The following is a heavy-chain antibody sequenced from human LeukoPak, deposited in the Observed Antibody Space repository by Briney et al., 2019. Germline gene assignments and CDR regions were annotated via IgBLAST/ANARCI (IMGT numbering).Heavy chain of an antibody. CDR2: ISYDGSNK. J-gene: IGHJ6*02. CDR3: AKDLTEAPVAGDYYYYGMDV. V-gene: IGHV3-30*18. D-gene: IGHD6-19*01. Sequence: PGGSLRLSCAASGFTFSSYGMHWVRQAPGKGLEWVAVISYDGSNKYYADSVKGRFTISRDNSKNTLYLQMNSLRAEDTAVYYCAKDLTEAPVAGDYYYYGMDVWGQGTTVTVSS. CDR1: GFTFSSYG.